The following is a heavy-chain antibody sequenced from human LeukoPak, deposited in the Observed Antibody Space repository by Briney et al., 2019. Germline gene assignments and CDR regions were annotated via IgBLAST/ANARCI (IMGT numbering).Heavy chain of an antibody. Sequence: GGSLRLSCAASGFTFDDYGMSWVRQAPGKGLEWVSGINWNGGSTGYADSVKGRFTISRDNAKNSLYLQMNSLRAEDTALYYCARVTRPARGLGLDIWGQGTMVTVSS. CDR1: GFTFDDYG. V-gene: IGHV3-20*04. D-gene: IGHD6-6*01. CDR2: INWNGGST. J-gene: IGHJ3*02. CDR3: ARVTRPARGLGLDI.